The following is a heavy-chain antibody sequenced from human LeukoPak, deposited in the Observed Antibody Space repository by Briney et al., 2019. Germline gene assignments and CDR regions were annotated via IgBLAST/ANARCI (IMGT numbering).Heavy chain of an antibody. CDR2: IYSGGST. D-gene: IGHD2-21*02. Sequence: GGSLRLSCAASGLTVSSHYMNWVRQAPGKGLEWVSVIYSGGSTFYADSVKGRFTISRDNSKNTVYLQMNSLRVEDTAVYYCARPRCGGDCPSGYWGQGTLVTVSS. V-gene: IGHV3-66*04. J-gene: IGHJ4*02. CDR1: GLTVSSHY. CDR3: ARPRCGGDCPSGY.